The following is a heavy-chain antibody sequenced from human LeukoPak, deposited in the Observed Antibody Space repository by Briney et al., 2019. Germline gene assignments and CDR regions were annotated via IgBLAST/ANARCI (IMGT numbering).Heavy chain of an antibody. CDR2: VNHSGST. D-gene: IGHD3-22*01. CDR1: GGSLSGYY. V-gene: IGHV4-34*01. Sequence: SETLSLTCAVCGGSLSGYYWSWIRQPPGKGLEWIGEVNHSGSTNYNPSLKSRVTISIDTSMNQFSLKLSSVTAADTAVYYCARVGYYDRNYGMDVWGQGTTVTVSS. J-gene: IGHJ6*02. CDR3: ARVGYYDRNYGMDV.